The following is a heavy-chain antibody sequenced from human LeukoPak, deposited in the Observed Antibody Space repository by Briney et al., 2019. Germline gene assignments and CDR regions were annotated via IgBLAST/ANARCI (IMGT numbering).Heavy chain of an antibody. CDR1: GYTFTTYD. J-gene: IGHJ5*02. Sequence: ASVKVSCKASGYTFTTYDINWVRQATGQGLEWMGWMNPNSGNTGYAQKFQGRVTMTRNTSISTAHMELSSLRSEDTAVYYCARGPNKSDGGNSGSAWFDPWGQGTLVTVSS. D-gene: IGHD4-23*01. V-gene: IGHV1-8*01. CDR3: ARGPNKSDGGNSGSAWFDP. CDR2: MNPNSGNT.